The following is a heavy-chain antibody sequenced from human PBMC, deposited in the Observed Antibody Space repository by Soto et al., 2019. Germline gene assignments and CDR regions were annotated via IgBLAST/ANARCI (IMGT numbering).Heavy chain of an antibody. CDR1: GYTFTSYA. CDR3: ARVYYDFWSGYYTGSPHAFDI. V-gene: IGHV1-3*01. J-gene: IGHJ3*02. D-gene: IGHD3-3*01. CDR2: INAGNGNT. Sequence: ASVKVSCKASGYTFTSYAMHWVRQAPGQRLEWMGWINAGNGNTKYSQKFQGRVTITRDTSASTAYMELSSLRSEDTAVYYCARVYYDFWSGYYTGSPHAFDIWGQGTMVTVSS.